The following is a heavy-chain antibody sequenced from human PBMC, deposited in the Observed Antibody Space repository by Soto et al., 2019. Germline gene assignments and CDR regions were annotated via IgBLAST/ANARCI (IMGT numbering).Heavy chain of an antibody. Sequence: LRLSCVASGFTFSTYTMNWVRQAPGKGPEWVSYISGSGRTIYYADSVKGRFTTSRDNAKNSLFLQMNSLRDEDTAFYYCAREGPAPPYYFYDYWGQGTLVTVSS. CDR1: GFTFSTYT. V-gene: IGHV3-48*02. D-gene: IGHD3-10*01. CDR3: AREGPAPPYYFYDY. CDR2: ISGSGRTI. J-gene: IGHJ4*02.